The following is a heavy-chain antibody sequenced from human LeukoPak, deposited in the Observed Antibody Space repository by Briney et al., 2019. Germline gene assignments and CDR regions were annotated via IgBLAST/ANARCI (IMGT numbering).Heavy chain of an antibody. V-gene: IGHV1-69*13. CDR3: ARDYGGVARFDI. CDR1: GGTFSSYA. J-gene: IGHJ3*02. Sequence: SVKVSCKASGGTFSSYAISWVRQAPGQGLEWMGGIIPIFGTANYAQKFQGRVTITADESTSTAYMELSSLRSEDTAVYCCARDYGGVARFDIWGQGTMVTVSS. D-gene: IGHD3-3*01. CDR2: IIPIFGTA.